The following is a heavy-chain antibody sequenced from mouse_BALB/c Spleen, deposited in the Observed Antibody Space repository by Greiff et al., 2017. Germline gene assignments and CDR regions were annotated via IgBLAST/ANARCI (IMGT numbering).Heavy chain of an antibody. D-gene: IGHD1-1*01. CDR1: GFTFSSYA. CDR2: ISSGGST. V-gene: IGHV5-6-5*01. J-gene: IGHJ3*01. Sequence: EVMLVESGGGLVKPGGSLKLSCAASGFTFSSYAMSWVRQTPEKRLEWVASISSGGSTYYPDSVMGRFTISRDNARNILYLQMSSLRSEDTAMYYCARDYYGWFAYWGQGTLVTVSA. CDR3: ARDYYGWFAY.